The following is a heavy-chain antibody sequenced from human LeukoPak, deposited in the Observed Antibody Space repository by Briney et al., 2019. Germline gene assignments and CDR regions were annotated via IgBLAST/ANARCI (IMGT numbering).Heavy chain of an antibody. J-gene: IGHJ4*02. CDR3: ATLNYYDSSGYYSGYFDY. V-gene: IGHV4-34*01. CDR2: INHSGST. CDR1: GGSFSGYY. D-gene: IGHD3-22*01. Sequence: PSETLSLTCAVYGGSFSGYYWSWIRQPPGKGLEWIGEINHSGSTNYNPSLKSRVTILVDTSKNQFSLKLSSVTAADTAVYYCATLNYYDSSGYYSGYFDYWGQGTLVTVSS.